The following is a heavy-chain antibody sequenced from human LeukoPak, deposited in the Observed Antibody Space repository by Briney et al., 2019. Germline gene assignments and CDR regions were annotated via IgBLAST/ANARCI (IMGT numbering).Heavy chain of an antibody. Sequence: GGSLRLSCGASGLTFSTYSMNWVRQAPGKGLEWVSYISSDSGARYYADSVKGRFTISRDNAKNSLYLQMNSLRAEDAAVYYCARATQPGFDPWGQGTLVTVSS. CDR1: GLTFSTYS. D-gene: IGHD2-15*01. J-gene: IGHJ5*02. CDR3: ARATQPGFDP. V-gene: IGHV3-48*01. CDR2: ISSDSGAR.